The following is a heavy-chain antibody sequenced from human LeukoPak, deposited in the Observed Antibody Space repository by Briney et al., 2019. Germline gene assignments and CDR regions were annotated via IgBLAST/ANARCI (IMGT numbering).Heavy chain of an antibody. CDR1: GFTFSNAW. Sequence: PGGSLRLSCAASGFTFSNAWMSWVRQAPGKGLEWVGRIKNKIDGGTRDYAAPVEGRFTISRDDSKNTLYLEMNSLKTEDTAVYYCTTYYYVGYFDYWGQGGLVTVSS. CDR3: TTYYYVGYFDY. J-gene: IGHJ4*02. V-gene: IGHV3-15*01. D-gene: IGHD3-10*02. CDR2: IKNKIDGGTR.